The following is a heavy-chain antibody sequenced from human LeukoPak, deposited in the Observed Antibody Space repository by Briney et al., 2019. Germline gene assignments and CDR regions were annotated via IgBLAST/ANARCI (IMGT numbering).Heavy chain of an antibody. V-gene: IGHV1-2*02. Sequence: SSVKVSCKASGYTFTGYYMHWVRQAPGQGLEWMGWINPNSGGTNYAQKFQGRVTMTRDTSISTAYMELSRLRSDDTAVYYCARTVGATIWFDLWGQGTLVTVSS. CDR3: ARTVGATIWFDL. J-gene: IGHJ5*02. CDR1: GYTFTGYY. CDR2: INPNSGGT. D-gene: IGHD1-26*01.